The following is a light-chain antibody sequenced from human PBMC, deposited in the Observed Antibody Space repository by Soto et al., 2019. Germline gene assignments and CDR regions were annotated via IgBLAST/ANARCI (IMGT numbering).Light chain of an antibody. CDR3: QQSYSSPWT. CDR2: AAS. J-gene: IGKJ1*01. V-gene: IGKV1-39*01. Sequence: DIQMTQSPSSLSASVGDRLTITCRASQSINTYLNWYQQKPGKAPKVLIYAASSLQRGVPSRFSGSGSGTDFSLTISSLQSEDFATYYCQQSYSSPWTFGQGTKVEAK. CDR1: QSINTY.